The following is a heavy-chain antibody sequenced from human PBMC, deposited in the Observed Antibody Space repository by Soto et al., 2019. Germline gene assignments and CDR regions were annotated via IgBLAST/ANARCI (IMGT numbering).Heavy chain of an antibody. CDR2: ISGSGGST. V-gene: IGHV3-23*01. D-gene: IGHD6-19*01. Sequence: EVQLLESGGGLVQPGGSLRLSCAASGFTFSSYAMSWVRQAPGKGLEWVSAISGSGGSTYYADSVKGRFTISRDNSKNTLYLQMNSLRAEDTAVYYCAKDPPTRSIALAGTWFDYWGQGTLVTVSS. J-gene: IGHJ4*02. CDR3: AKDPPTRSIALAGTWFDY. CDR1: GFTFSSYA.